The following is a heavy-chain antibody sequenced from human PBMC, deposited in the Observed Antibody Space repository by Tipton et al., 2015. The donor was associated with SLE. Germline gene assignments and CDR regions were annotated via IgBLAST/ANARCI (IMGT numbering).Heavy chain of an antibody. D-gene: IGHD4-17*01. CDR2: IYYSGST. CDR1: GGSISSSSYY. V-gene: IGHV4-39*07. CDR3: ATLGYGVPLGYGMDV. Sequence: TLSLTCTVSGGSISSSSYYWGWIRQPPGKGLEWIGSIYYSGSTYYNPSLTSRVTISVDTSKNQFSLKLSSVTAADTAVYYCATLGYGVPLGYGMDVWGQGTTVTVSS. J-gene: IGHJ6*02.